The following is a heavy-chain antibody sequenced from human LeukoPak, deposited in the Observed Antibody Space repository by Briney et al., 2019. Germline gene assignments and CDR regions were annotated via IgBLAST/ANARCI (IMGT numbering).Heavy chain of an antibody. J-gene: IGHJ4*02. Sequence: ASVKVSCKASGYTFTSYGINWVRQATGQGLEWMGWMNPNSGNTGYAQKFQGRVTMTRNTSIITAYMELSSLRSEDTAVYYCARGAPGGYCSGGSCPYFDYWGQGTLVTVSS. D-gene: IGHD2-15*01. CDR3: ARGAPGGYCSGGSCPYFDY. CDR1: GYTFTSYG. CDR2: MNPNSGNT. V-gene: IGHV1-8*02.